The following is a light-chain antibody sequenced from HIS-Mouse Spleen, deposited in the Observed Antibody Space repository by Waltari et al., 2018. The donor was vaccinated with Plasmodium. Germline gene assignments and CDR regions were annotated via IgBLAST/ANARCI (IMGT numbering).Light chain of an antibody. CDR3: NSRDSSGNHLV. J-gene: IGLJ3*02. Sequence: SSELTQDPAVSVALGQTVRITCQGDSLRSYYASWYQQKPGQAPVLVIYGKNNRPSGFQDRFSGSSSGNTASLTITGAQAEDEADYYCNSRDSSGNHLVFGGGTKLTVL. CDR2: GKN. V-gene: IGLV3-19*01. CDR1: SLRSYY.